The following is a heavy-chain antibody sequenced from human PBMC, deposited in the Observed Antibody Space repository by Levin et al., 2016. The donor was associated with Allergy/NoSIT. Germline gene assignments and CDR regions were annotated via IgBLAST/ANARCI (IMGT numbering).Heavy chain of an antibody. CDR3: AKFQGPYYGDYGFDY. D-gene: IGHD4-17*01. Sequence: WIRQPPGKGLEWVAVISYDGSNKYYADSVKGRFTISRDNSKNTLYLQMNSLRAEDTAVYYCAKFQGPYYGDYGFDYWGQGTLVTVSS. CDR2: ISYDGSNK. V-gene: IGHV3-30*18. J-gene: IGHJ4*02.